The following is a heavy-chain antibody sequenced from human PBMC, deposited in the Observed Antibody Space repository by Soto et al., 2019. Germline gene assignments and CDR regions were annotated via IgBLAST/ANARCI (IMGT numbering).Heavy chain of an antibody. Sequence: ASVKVSCKASGYTFTIYGISWVRQAPGQGLEWMGWISAYNGNTNYAQKLQGRVTITRDTSASTAYMELSSLRSEDTAVYYCARGIPLAADYWGQGTLVTVSS. CDR1: GYTFTIYG. J-gene: IGHJ4*02. CDR3: ARGIPLAADY. CDR2: ISAYNGNT. V-gene: IGHV1-18*01.